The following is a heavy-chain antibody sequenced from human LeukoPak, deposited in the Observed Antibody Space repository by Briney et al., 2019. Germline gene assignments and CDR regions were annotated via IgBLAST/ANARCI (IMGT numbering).Heavy chain of an antibody. CDR3: ARGDWEPSDY. CDR2: VKRDGSAR. D-gene: IGHD1-26*01. Sequence: PGGSLRLSCTASGYAFSTYWMTWVRQAPGKGLEWVANVKRDGSARNYVDSVKGRFTISRDNAKNSLCLQMNTLRVEDTAVYYCARGDWEPSDYWGQGTLVTVPS. J-gene: IGHJ4*02. CDR1: GYAFSTYW. V-gene: IGHV3-7*04.